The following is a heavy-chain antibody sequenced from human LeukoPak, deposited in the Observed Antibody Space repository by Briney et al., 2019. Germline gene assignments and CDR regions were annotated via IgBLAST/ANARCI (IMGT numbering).Heavy chain of an antibody. CDR3: VKDRGITMVRGVLDY. V-gene: IGHV3-64D*06. CDR2: ISSNGGST. Sequence: GGSLRLSCSASEFTFSSYAMHWVRQAPGKGLEYVSAISSNGGSTYYADSVKGRFTISRDNSKNTLYLQMSSLRAEATAVYYCVKDRGITMVRGVLDYWGQGTLVTVFS. J-gene: IGHJ4*02. CDR1: EFTFSSYA. D-gene: IGHD3-10*01.